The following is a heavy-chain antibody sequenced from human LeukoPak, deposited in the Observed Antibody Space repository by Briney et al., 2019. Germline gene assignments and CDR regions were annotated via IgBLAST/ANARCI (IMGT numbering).Heavy chain of an antibody. D-gene: IGHD5-24*01. CDR2: IIPMSDTA. Sequence: GASVKVSCKASGGTFNSYAISWVRQAPGQGLEWMGGIIPMSDTANYPQKFRGRLTITADIPTSTVYMELSSLRSEDTAVYYCARERRDGYNGNDYWGQGTLVTVSS. CDR1: GGTFNSYA. V-gene: IGHV1-69*06. CDR3: ARERRDGYNGNDY. J-gene: IGHJ4*02.